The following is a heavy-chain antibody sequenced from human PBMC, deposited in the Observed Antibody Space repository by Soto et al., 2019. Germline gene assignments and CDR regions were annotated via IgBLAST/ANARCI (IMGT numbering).Heavy chain of an antibody. Sequence: PGGSLRLSCVASGFTFDDYAMHWVRQAPGKGLEWVSLISWDGGSTYYADSVKGRFTISRDNSKNSLYLQMNSLRAEDTALYYCAKNRISCYYYHGTDVRGKETT. CDR3: AKNRISCYYYHGTDV. J-gene: IGHJ6*04. V-gene: IGHV3-43D*04. CDR2: ISWDGGST. CDR1: GFTFDDYA.